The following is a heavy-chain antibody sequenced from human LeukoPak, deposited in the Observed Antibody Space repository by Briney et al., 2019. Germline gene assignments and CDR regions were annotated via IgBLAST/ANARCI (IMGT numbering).Heavy chain of an antibody. CDR3: ARQYINGVHPFDH. CDR1: GGSISSGGYY. J-gene: IGHJ4*02. CDR2: IYYSGST. Sequence: SETLSLTCTVSGGSISSGGYYWSWIRQHPGKGLEWIGYIYYSGSTYYNPSLEGRVAISVDTSKNQFSLTLRSVTAADTAVYYCARQYINGVHPFDHWGQGTLVAVSS. V-gene: IGHV4-31*03. D-gene: IGHD1-14*01.